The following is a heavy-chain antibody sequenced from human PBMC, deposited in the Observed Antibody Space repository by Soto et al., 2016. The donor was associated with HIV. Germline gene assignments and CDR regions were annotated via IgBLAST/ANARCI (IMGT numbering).Heavy chain of an antibody. V-gene: IGHV3-23*01. CDR1: GFTFSSYA. J-gene: IGHJ4*02. Sequence: EVQLLESGGDLIQPGGSLRLSRAASGFTFSSYAMSWVRQAPGRGLEWVSAITGSGGSTYYADSVKGRFAISRDNSKNTLYLQMNSLRAEDTAIYYCAKHGLFDYWGQGTLVTVSS. CDR3: AKHGLFDY. CDR2: ITGSGGST.